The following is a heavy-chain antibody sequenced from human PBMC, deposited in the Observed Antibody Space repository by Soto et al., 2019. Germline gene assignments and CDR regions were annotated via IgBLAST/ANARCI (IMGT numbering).Heavy chain of an antibody. CDR2: IYYSGGT. V-gene: IGHV4-30-4*01. D-gene: IGHD6-13*01. Sequence: SETLSLTCTVSGGSISSGDYYWSWIRQPPGKGLEWIGYIYYSGGTYYNPSLKSRVTISVDTSKNQFSLKLTSVTAADMAVYYCARWVAAAGQQYYFDYWGQGTLVTVSS. J-gene: IGHJ4*02. CDR1: GGSISSGDYY. CDR3: ARWVAAAGQQYYFDY.